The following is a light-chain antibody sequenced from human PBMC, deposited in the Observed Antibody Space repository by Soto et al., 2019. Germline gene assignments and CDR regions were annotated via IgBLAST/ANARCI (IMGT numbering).Light chain of an antibody. CDR3: QQSHSNIQDLT. Sequence: DIQMTQSPSSLSASVGDRVTTTCRASQSVSNHLNWYQQKPGKAPKLLIYASSSLQSGVPSRFSGSGSGTDFTLTISSLQPEDFATYYCQQSHSNIQDLTFGGGTKVEIK. CDR1: QSVSNH. V-gene: IGKV1-39*01. J-gene: IGKJ4*01. CDR2: ASS.